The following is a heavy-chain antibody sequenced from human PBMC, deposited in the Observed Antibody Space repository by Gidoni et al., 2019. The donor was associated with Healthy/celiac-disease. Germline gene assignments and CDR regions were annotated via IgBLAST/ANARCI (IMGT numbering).Heavy chain of an antibody. CDR1: GFTFSSYA. CDR2: ISGSGGST. D-gene: IGHD3-16*02. CDR3: AKATHPLEITFGGVIVYFDY. Sequence: EVQLLESGGGLVQPGGSLRLSCAASGFTFSSYAMRWVRQAPGKGLEWVSAISGSGGSTYYADSVKGRFTISRDNSKNTLYLQMNSLRAEDTAVYYCAKATHPLEITFGGVIVYFDYWGQGTLVTVSS. V-gene: IGHV3-23*01. J-gene: IGHJ4*02.